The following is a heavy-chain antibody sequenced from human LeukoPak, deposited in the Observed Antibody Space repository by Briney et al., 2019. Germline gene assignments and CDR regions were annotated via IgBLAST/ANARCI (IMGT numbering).Heavy chain of an antibody. J-gene: IGHJ4*02. D-gene: IGHD6-19*01. Sequence: GGSLRLSCAASGFTSSSYSMNWVRQAPGKGLEWVSYITSSSSTIYYADSVKGRFTISRDNAKNSLYLQMNSLRDEDTAVYYCARVRYSSGWYVDYWGQGTLVTVSS. V-gene: IGHV3-48*02. CDR3: ARVRYSSGWYVDY. CDR2: ITSSSSTI. CDR1: GFTSSSYS.